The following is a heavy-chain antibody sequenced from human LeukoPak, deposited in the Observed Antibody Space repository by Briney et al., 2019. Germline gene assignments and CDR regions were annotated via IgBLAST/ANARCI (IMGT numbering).Heavy chain of an antibody. Sequence: SETLSLTCTVSGGSISSSSYYWGWIRQPPGKGLEWIGSMYSSGSTYYNPSLKSRVTISVDTSKNQFSLKLSSVTAADTAVYYCARHKDYYYSYMDVWGKGTTVTISS. CDR3: ARHKDYYYSYMDV. CDR2: MYSSGST. J-gene: IGHJ6*03. CDR1: GGSISSSSYY. V-gene: IGHV4-39*01.